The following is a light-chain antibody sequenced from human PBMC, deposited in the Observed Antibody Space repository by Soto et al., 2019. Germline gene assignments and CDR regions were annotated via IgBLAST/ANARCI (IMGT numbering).Light chain of an antibody. CDR2: DAS. CDR1: QSISSW. Sequence: DIQMTQSPSTLSASVGDRVTITCRASQSISSWLAWYQQKPGKAPKLLIYDASSLESGVPSRFSGSGSGTEFTLTISRLQPDDFATYYCQQYNSYSYTFGQGTKLAIK. J-gene: IGKJ2*01. V-gene: IGKV1-5*01. CDR3: QQYNSYSYT.